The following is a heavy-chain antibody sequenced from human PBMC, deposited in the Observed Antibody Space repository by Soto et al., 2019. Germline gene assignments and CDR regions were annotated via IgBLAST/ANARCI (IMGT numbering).Heavy chain of an antibody. D-gene: IGHD1-26*01. CDR1: GGSISSYY. V-gene: IGHV4-4*07. CDR3: ARDRSGRSGYYFDY. J-gene: IGHJ4*02. CDR2: IYTSGST. Sequence: SETLSLTCTVSGGSISSYYWSWIRQAAGKGLEWIGRIYTSGSTNYNPSLKSRVTMSVDTSKNQFSLKLSSVTAADTAVYYCARDRSGRSGYYFDYWGQGTPVTVSS.